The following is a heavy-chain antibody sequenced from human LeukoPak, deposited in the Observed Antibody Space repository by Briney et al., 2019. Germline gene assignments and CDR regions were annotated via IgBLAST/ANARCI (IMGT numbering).Heavy chain of an antibody. D-gene: IGHD1-7*01. CDR1: GFTFSSYA. J-gene: IGHJ5*02. CDR2: ISGSGGST. CDR3: AKEKNWNCPHTMYNWFDP. V-gene: IGHV3-23*01. Sequence: GGSLRLSCAASGFTFSSYAMSWARQAPGKGLEWVSAISGSGGSTYYADSVKGRFTISRDNSKNTLYLQMNSLRAEDTAVYYCAKEKNWNCPHTMYNWFDPWGQGTLVTVPS.